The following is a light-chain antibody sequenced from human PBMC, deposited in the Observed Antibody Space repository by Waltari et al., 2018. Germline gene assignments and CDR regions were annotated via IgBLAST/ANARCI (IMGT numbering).Light chain of an antibody. J-gene: IGLJ2*01. V-gene: IGLV1-44*01. CDR2: NTY. CDR1: TSNIGTNT. Sequence: QRVTISCSGNTSNIGTNTVNWYQQLSGTAPKLLIYNTYLRPSGVPDRFSGSKSGTSVSLAISGLQSEDEADYYCSSWDDSLNGHVVFGGGTKLTAL. CDR3: SSWDDSLNGHVV.